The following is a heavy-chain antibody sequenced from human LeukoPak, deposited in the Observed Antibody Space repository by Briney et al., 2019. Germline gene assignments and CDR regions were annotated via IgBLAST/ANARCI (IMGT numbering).Heavy chain of an antibody. D-gene: IGHD1-1*01. Sequence: SETLSLACAVYGGSFSGYYWSWIRQPPGKGLEWIGEINHSGSTNYNPSLKSRVTISVDTSKNQSSLKLSSVTAADAAVYYCARGVTTGAPYDAFDIWGQGTMVTVSS. CDR3: ARGVTTGAPYDAFDI. CDR1: GGSFSGYY. CDR2: INHSGST. J-gene: IGHJ3*02. V-gene: IGHV4-34*01.